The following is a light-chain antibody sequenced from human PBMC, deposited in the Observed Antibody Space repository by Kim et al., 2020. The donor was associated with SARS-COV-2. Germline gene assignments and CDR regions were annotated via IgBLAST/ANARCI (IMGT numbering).Light chain of an antibody. CDR3: QQVNSYPRT. J-gene: IGKJ3*01. CDR1: HGISSY. Sequence: ASVGDRVPIPCRASHGISSYLAWYQQKPGRAPNLLIYAASTLQSGVPSRFSGSGSGTEFPLTISRLQPEDFATYYCQQVNSYPRTFGPGTKVDIK. V-gene: IGKV1-9*01. CDR2: AAS.